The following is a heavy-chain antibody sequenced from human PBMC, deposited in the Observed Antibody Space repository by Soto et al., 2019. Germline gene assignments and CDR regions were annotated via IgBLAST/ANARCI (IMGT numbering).Heavy chain of an antibody. CDR1: GFTFSGSW. D-gene: IGHD3-10*01. CDR2: INGDGSGT. J-gene: IGHJ4*02. Sequence: EVQLVESGGGLVQPGGSLRLSCAASGFTFSGSWMHWVRQAPGKGLVWVSRINGDGSGTSYADFVKGRFTISRDDAKNTLFLQMNGLGAEDTAVYSCARGIFGSGTANDYWGQGTLVTVSS. CDR3: ARGIFGSGTANDY. V-gene: IGHV3-74*01.